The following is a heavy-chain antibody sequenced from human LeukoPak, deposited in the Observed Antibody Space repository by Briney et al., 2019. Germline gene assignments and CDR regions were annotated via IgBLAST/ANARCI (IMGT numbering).Heavy chain of an antibody. CDR2: INHSGST. D-gene: IGHD3-10*01. Sequence: PGGSLRLSCAASGFTFSTNAVSWIRQPPGKGLEWIGEINHSGSTNYNPSLKSRVTISVDTSKNQFSLKLSSVTAADTAVYYCARHRYYYGSGSYYAHYYYGMDVWGQGTTVTVSS. CDR1: GFTFSTNA. J-gene: IGHJ6*02. V-gene: IGHV4-34*01. CDR3: ARHRYYYGSGSYYAHYYYGMDV.